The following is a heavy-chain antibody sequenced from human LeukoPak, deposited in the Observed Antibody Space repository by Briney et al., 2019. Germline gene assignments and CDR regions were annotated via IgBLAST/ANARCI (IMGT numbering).Heavy chain of an antibody. V-gene: IGHV3-30*18. J-gene: IGHJ4*02. CDR1: GFTFGTYA. Sequence: GGSLRLSCAASGFTFGTYAMSWVRQAPGKGLEWVAVISYDGSNKYYADSVKGRFTISRDNSKNTLYLQMNSLRAEDTAVYYCAKDPGIAAAGTYFDSWGQGTLVTVSS. CDR2: ISYDGSNK. CDR3: AKDPGIAAAGTYFDS. D-gene: IGHD6-13*01.